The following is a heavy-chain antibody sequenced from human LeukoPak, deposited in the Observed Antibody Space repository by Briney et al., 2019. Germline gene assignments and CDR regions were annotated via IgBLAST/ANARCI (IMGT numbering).Heavy chain of an antibody. CDR2: ISGDGTT. V-gene: IGHV3-66*01. Sequence: PGGSLRLSCAASGFAFTSNYMSWVRQAPGQGLEWVSVISGDGTTYYAGSVKGRCTISRDVSKNTLHLQMNSLRAEDTAVYYCARDLGGLIDYWGQGTLVTVSS. CDR1: GFAFTSNY. D-gene: IGHD3-16*01. J-gene: IGHJ4*02. CDR3: ARDLGGLIDY.